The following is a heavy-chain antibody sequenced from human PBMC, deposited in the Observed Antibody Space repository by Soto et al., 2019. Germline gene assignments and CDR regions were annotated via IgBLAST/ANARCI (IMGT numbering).Heavy chain of an antibody. D-gene: IGHD2-2*01. CDR1: GDSISSGDYY. V-gene: IGHV4-30-4*01. CDR2: IYYSGST. CDR3: ARVFVLVPFFFGYYGMEV. J-gene: IGHJ6*02. Sequence: QVQLQESGPGLVKPSQTLSLTCTVSGDSISSGDYYWSWIRQPPGKGLEWIGYIYYSGSTYYNPSLTSRVXTXGXXSKNQSSLKLSSVTAADTAVYDCARVFVLVPFFFGYYGMEVWGQGTTVTVSS.